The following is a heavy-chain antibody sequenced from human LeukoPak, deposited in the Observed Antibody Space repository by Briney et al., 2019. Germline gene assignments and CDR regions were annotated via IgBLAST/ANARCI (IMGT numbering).Heavy chain of an antibody. J-gene: IGHJ4*02. D-gene: IGHD6-13*01. CDR2: IRYDGSNK. V-gene: IGHV3-30*02. CDR1: GFTFSSYG. CDR3: AKEAYSSSWYLDY. Sequence: GGSLRLSCAASGFTFSSYGMHWVRQAPGKGLEWVPFIRYDGSNKYYADSVKGRFTISRDNSKNTLYLQMNSLRAEDTAVYYCAKEAYSSSWYLDYWGQGTLVTVSS.